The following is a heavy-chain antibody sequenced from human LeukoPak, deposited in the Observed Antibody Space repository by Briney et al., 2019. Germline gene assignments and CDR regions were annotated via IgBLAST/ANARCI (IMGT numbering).Heavy chain of an antibody. CDR3: ARMKADRTIDFDY. J-gene: IGHJ4*02. CDR1: GYTFTDSY. D-gene: IGHD5-24*01. CDR2: INPNTGGT. Sequence: ASVKASCKASGYTFTDSYMHWVRQAPGQGLEWMGWINPNTGGTNYAQNFQGRVTMTRDTSISTAYMELSRLRSDDTAVYYCARMKADRTIDFDYWGQGTLVTVSS. V-gene: IGHV1-2*02.